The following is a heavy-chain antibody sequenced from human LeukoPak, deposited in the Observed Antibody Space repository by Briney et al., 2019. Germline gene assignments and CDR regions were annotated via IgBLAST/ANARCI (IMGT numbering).Heavy chain of an antibody. CDR3: ASASRGGWNDY. J-gene: IGHJ4*02. D-gene: IGHD3-10*01. CDR1: GGTFSSYA. CDR2: IIPIFGTA. V-gene: IGHV1-69*05. Sequence: AASVKLSCKASGGTFSSYAISWVRQPPRQGREWMGGIIPIFGTANYAQKYQGRVTITTDEYTSTAYLELSSLRSEDTAVYYCASASRGGWNDYWGQGTLVTVSS.